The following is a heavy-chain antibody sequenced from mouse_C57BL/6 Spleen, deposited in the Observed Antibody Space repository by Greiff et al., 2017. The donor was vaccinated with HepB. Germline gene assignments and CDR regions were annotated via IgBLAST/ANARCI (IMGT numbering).Heavy chain of an antibody. Sequence: EVQLQQSVAELVRPGASVKLSCTASGFNIKNTYMHWVKQRPEQGLEWIGRIDPANGNTKYAPKFQGKATITADTSSNTAYLQLSSLTSEDTAIYYCASPPYYYGSSYRYFDVWGTGTTVTVSS. V-gene: IGHV14-3*01. CDR1: GFNIKNTY. D-gene: IGHD1-1*01. J-gene: IGHJ1*03. CDR3: ASPPYYYGSSYRYFDV. CDR2: IDPANGNT.